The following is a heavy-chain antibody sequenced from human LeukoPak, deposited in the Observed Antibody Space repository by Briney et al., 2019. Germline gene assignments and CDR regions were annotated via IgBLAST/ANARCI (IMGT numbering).Heavy chain of an antibody. Sequence: SETLSLTCTVSGDSISNYYWSWVRQPAGKGLEWIGRIDTSGSANYNPSLKSRVTMSVDTSKNQFSLKLSSVTAADTAVYYCARVDSSSWYNNYYYYMDVWGKGTTVTVSS. D-gene: IGHD6-13*01. CDR2: IDTSGSA. J-gene: IGHJ6*03. CDR1: GDSISNYY. V-gene: IGHV4-4*07. CDR3: ARVDSSSWYNNYYYYMDV.